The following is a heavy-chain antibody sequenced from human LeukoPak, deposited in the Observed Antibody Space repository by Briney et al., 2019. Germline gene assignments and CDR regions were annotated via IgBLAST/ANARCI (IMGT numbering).Heavy chain of an antibody. V-gene: IGHV1-69*05. D-gene: IGHD1-26*01. CDR2: IIPIFGTA. Sequence: ASVKVSCKASGGTFSSYAISWVRQAPGQGLEWMGGIIPIFGTANYAQKFQGRVTITTDESTSTAYMELSSLRSEDAAVYYCARVANTYSGSYYDYWGQGTLVTVSS. CDR1: GGTFSSYA. J-gene: IGHJ4*02. CDR3: ARVANTYSGSYYDY.